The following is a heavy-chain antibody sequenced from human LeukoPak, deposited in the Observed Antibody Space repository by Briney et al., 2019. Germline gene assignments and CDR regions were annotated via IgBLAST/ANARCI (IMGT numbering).Heavy chain of an antibody. CDR2: ISYDGSNK. Sequence: PGGSLSLSCAASGFTFSSYAMHWVRQAPGKGLEWVAVISYDGSNKYYADSVKGRFTISRDNSKNTLYLQMNSLRAEDTAVYYCARQAAGYYFDYWGQGTLVTVSS. D-gene: IGHD6-19*01. J-gene: IGHJ4*02. CDR3: ARQAAGYYFDY. CDR1: GFTFSSYA. V-gene: IGHV3-30*04.